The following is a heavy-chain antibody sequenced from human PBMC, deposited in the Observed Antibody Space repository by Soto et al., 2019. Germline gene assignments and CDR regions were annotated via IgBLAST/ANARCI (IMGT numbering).Heavy chain of an antibody. CDR3: AKKYGDYTRYYYYYYMDV. V-gene: IGHV3-23*01. CDR2: ISGSGGST. D-gene: IGHD4-17*01. CDR1: GFTFSSYA. J-gene: IGHJ6*03. Sequence: EVQLLESGGGLVQPGGSLRLSCAASGFTFSSYAMSWVRQAPGKGLEWVSAISGSGGSTYYADSVKGRFTISRDNSKNTLYLQLNSLRAEDTAVYYCAKKYGDYTRYYYYYYMDVWGKGTTVTVSS.